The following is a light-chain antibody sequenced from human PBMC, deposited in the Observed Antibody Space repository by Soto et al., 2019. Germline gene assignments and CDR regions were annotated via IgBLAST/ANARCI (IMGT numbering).Light chain of an antibody. J-gene: IGLJ2*01. CDR2: AND. CDR1: SSNIEPHF. CDR3: AIWDDSLRV. Sequence: QSVLTQPTSASGTPGQRVIISCSGSSSNIEPHFVYWYQQLPGAAPKLLIYANDQRPSGVPDRFSGSKSGTSASLAISELRSEDEADYYCAIWDDSLRVFGGGTKLTVL. V-gene: IGLV1-47*01.